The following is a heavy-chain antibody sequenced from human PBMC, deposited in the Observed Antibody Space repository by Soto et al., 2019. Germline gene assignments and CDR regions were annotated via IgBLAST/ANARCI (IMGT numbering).Heavy chain of an antibody. V-gene: IGHV1-8*01. D-gene: IGHD2-15*01. Sequence: GASVKVSCKASGYTFTSYDINWVRQATGQGLEWMGWMNPNSGNTGYAQKFQGRVTMTGNTSISTAYMELSSLRSEDTAVYYCASGSTLVVALSEDYYYYYYMDVWGKGTTVTVSS. CDR3: ASGSTLVVALSEDYYYYYYMDV. J-gene: IGHJ6*03. CDR2: MNPNSGNT. CDR1: GYTFTSYD.